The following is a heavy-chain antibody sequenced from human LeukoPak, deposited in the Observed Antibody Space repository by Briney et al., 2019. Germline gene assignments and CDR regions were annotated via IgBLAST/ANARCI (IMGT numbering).Heavy chain of an antibody. CDR1: GFTFSSYA. D-gene: IGHD2-21*01. Sequence: GGSLRLSCAASGFTFSSYAMSWVRKAPGKGLEWVSAISGSGGSTYYADSVKGRFTISRDNSKNTLYLQMNSLRAEDTAVYYCAKRFPRVAYCGGDCPRDYWGQGTLVTVSS. V-gene: IGHV3-23*01. CDR3: AKRFPRVAYCGGDCPRDY. CDR2: ISGSGGST. J-gene: IGHJ4*02.